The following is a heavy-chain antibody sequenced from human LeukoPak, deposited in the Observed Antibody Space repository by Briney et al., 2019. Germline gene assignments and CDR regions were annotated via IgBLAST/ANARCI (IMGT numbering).Heavy chain of an antibody. D-gene: IGHD3-3*01. J-gene: IGHJ4*02. V-gene: IGHV4-34*01. CDR3: ARGHLELRFLGRVYYFDY. Sequence: SETLSLTCAVYGGSFSGYYWSWIRQPPGKGLEWIGEINHSGSTNYNPSLKSRVTISVDTSKNQFSLKLSSVTAADTAVYYCARGHLELRFLGRVYYFDYWGQGTLVTVS. CDR1: GGSFSGYY. CDR2: INHSGST.